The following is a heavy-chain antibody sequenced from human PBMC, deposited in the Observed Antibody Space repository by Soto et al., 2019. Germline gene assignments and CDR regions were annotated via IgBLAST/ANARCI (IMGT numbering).Heavy chain of an antibody. CDR2: IIPVFDTV. J-gene: IGHJ4*02. CDR1: GGLFSSYA. V-gene: IGHV1-69*01. D-gene: IGHD3-22*01. CDR3: ARGGSGYVWFKEF. Sequence: QEQLVQSGAEVKKSGSSVKVSCKDTGGLFSSYAVSWVRQAPGQGLEWMGGIIPVFDTVYYAQKFQGRVTITADESTNTAYMELSSLRSEDTAMYYCARGGSGYVWFKEFGGQGTLFTVSS.